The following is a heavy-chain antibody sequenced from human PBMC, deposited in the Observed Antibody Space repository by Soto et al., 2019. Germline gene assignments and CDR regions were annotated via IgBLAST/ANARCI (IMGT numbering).Heavy chain of an antibody. CDR1: GYTFTSYD. CDR3: TWAKYSYAPWPDY. Sequence: ASVKVSCKASGYTFTSYDINWVRQATGQGLEWMGWMNPNSGNTGYAQKFQGRVTMTRNTSISTAYMELNSLKTEDTAVYYCTWAKYSYAPWPDYWGQGTLVTVSS. D-gene: IGHD5-18*01. J-gene: IGHJ4*02. V-gene: IGHV1-8*01. CDR2: MNPNSGNT.